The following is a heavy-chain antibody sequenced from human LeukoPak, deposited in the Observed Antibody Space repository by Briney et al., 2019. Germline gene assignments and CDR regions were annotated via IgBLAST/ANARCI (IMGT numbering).Heavy chain of an antibody. CDR2: IYHSGST. CDR3: ARARYDILTGYRGRGYFDY. CDR1: GGSISSGGYY. Sequence: SQTLSLTCTVSGGSISSGGYYWSWIRQPPGKGLEWIGYIYHSGSTYYNPSLKSRVTISVDRSKNQFSLKLSSVTAADTAVYYCARARYDILTGYRGRGYFDYWGQGTLVTVSS. D-gene: IGHD3-9*01. J-gene: IGHJ4*02. V-gene: IGHV4-30-2*01.